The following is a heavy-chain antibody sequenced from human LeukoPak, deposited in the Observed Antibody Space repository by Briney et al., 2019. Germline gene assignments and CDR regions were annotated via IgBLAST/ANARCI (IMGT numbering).Heavy chain of an antibody. CDR1: GYSISSGYY. J-gene: IGHJ3*02. CDR3: ARYYYDSSGYYGGSAFDI. CDR2: IYHSGST. D-gene: IGHD3-22*01. Sequence: SXTLSLTCTVSGYSISSGYYWGWIRQPPGKGLEWIGSIYHSGSTYYNPSLKSRVTISVDTSKNQFSLKLSSVTAADTAVYYCARYYYDSSGYYGGSAFDIWGQGTMVTVSS. V-gene: IGHV4-38-2*02.